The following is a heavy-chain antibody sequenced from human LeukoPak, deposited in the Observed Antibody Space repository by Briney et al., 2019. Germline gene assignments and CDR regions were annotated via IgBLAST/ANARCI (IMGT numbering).Heavy chain of an antibody. CDR3: ARDPKDIVVVPAADHAFDI. CDR1: GGSISSYY. V-gene: IGHV4-4*07. D-gene: IGHD2-2*01. J-gene: IGHJ3*02. CDR2: IYTSGST. Sequence: SETLSLTCTVSGGSISSYYWSWIRQPAGKGLEWIGRIYTSGSTNYNPSLKSRVTISVDTSKNQFSLKLSSVTAADTAVYYCARDPKDIVVVPAADHAFDIWGQGTMVTVSS.